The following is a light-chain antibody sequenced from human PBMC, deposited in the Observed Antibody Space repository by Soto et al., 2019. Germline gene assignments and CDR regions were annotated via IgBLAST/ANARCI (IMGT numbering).Light chain of an antibody. J-gene: IGKJ2*01. CDR2: AAS. CDR1: QSINIY. Sequence: DIQMTQSPSSLSASIGDRVTITCRASQSINIYLNWYQQKPGKAPKLLIYAASSLQGGVPSRFSGSGSGTDFTLPISSLQPEDLAAYYCQQRHNPPYPFGQGTKLEIK. CDR3: QQRHNPPYP. V-gene: IGKV1-39*01.